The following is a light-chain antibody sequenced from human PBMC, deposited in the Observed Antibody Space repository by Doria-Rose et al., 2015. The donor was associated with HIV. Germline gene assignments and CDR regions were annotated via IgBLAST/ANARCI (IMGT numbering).Light chain of an antibody. Sequence: TQSPGTLSLSPGERATLSCRASQSFSSTYLAWYQQKPGQAPSLLIYDGSTRATGIPDRISASGSGTDFTLTINRPEPEDFALYYCHQYGTSWTFGQGTKVEI. CDR3: HQYGTSWT. V-gene: IGKV3-20*01. CDR1: QSFSSTY. J-gene: IGKJ1*01. CDR2: DGS.